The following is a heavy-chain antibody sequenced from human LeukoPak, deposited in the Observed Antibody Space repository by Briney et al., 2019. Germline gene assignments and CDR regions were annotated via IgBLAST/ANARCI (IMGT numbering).Heavy chain of an antibody. V-gene: IGHV4-38-2*02. Sequence: PSQTLSLTCTVSGYSISSGYYWGWIRQPPGKGLEWIGSIYHSGSTYYNPSLKSRVTISVDTPKNQFSLKLSSVTAADTAVYYCARDPGIAATLYYYYYMDVWGKGTTVTVSS. D-gene: IGHD6-13*01. J-gene: IGHJ6*03. CDR3: ARDPGIAATLYYYYYMDV. CDR2: IYHSGST. CDR1: GYSISSGYY.